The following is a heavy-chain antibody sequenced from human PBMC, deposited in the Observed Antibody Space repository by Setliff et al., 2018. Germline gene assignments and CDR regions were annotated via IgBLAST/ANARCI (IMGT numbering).Heavy chain of an antibody. CDR1: GGSISSSN. V-gene: IGHV3-21*01. Sequence: ETLSLTCAVSGGSISSSNWWSWVRQPPGKGLEWVSSISSSSSYIYYADSVKGRFTISRDNATNSLYLQMNSLRAEDTAVYYCARDCSGGSRYDYWGQGTLVTVSS. J-gene: IGHJ4*02. CDR3: ARDCSGGSRYDY. CDR2: ISSSSSYI. D-gene: IGHD2-15*01.